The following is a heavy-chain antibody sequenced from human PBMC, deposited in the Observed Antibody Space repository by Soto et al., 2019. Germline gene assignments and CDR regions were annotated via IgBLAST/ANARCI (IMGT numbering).Heavy chain of an antibody. CDR1: GYSINRGYY. V-gene: IGHV4-38-2*01. J-gene: IGHJ4*01. CDR3: ARYQDDSSGGDVEH. D-gene: IGHD3-22*01. CDR2: IYHRGAA. Sequence: PSETLSLTCSASGYSINRGYYWGWIRQAQGKGLEGIGSIYHRGAAYYAPSLKARAAISPDTSNNHFALMLTSVTVADTAIYYCARYQDDSSGGDVEHWGQGALVTVSS.